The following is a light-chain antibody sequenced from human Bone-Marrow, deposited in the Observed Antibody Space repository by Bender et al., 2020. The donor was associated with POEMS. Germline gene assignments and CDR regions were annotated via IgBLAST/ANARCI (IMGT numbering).Light chain of an antibody. CDR3: CSYAGPNTLI. J-gene: IGLJ2*01. V-gene: IGLV2-11*01. Sequence: QSALTQPRSVSGSPGQSVTISCTGTSSDVGGYNYVSWYQQHPGKAPKLMIYDVSKRPSGVSVRFSGSKSGTSASLTVSGLQADDEAEYYCCSYAGPNTLIYGGGTKLTVL. CDR1: SSDVGGYNY. CDR2: DVS.